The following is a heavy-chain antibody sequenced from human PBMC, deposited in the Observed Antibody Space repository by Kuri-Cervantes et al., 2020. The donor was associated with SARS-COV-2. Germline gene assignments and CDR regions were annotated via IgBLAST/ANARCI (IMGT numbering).Heavy chain of an antibody. CDR1: GGSFSGYY. Sequence: GSLRLSCAVYGGSFSGYYWSWIRQPPGKGLEWIGEINHSGSTNYNPSLKSRVTISVDTSKNQFSLKLSSVTAAGTAVYYCARVRRWLQSNDAFDIWGQGTMVTVSS. CDR2: INHSGST. V-gene: IGHV4-34*01. J-gene: IGHJ3*02. CDR3: ARVRRWLQSNDAFDI. D-gene: IGHD5-24*01.